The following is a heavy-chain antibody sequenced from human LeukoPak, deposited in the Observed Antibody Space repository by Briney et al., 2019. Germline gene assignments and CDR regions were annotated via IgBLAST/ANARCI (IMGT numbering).Heavy chain of an antibody. J-gene: IGHJ4*02. CDR1: GFTFSSYG. V-gene: IGHV3-30*02. CDR2: IRYDGSNK. D-gene: IGHD3-3*01. CDR3: AKDGDFWSGYYGDY. Sequence: GGSLRLSCAASGFTFSSYGMHRVRQAPGKGLEWVAFIRYDGSNKYYADSVKGRFTISRDNSKNTLYLQMNSLRAEDTAVYYCAKDGDFWSGYYGDYWGQGTLVTVSS.